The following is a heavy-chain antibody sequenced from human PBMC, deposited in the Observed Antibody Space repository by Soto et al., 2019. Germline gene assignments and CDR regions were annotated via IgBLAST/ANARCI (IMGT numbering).Heavy chain of an antibody. Sequence: ASVKVSCKASGYTFTSYDINWVRQATGQGLERMEWMNPNSGNTGYAQKFQGRVTMTRNTSISTAYMELSSLRSEDTVVYYCARERSAAGTGWFDPWGQGTLVTVSS. V-gene: IGHV1-8*01. CDR3: ARERSAAGTGWFDP. CDR1: GYTFTSYD. CDR2: MNPNSGNT. J-gene: IGHJ5*02. D-gene: IGHD6-13*01.